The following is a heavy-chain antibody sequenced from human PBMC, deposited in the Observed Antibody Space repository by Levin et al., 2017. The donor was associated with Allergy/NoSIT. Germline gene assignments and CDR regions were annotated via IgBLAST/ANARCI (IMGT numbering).Heavy chain of an antibody. CDR1: GFTVSNYY. V-gene: IGHV3-66*01. CDR2: VYSGDGT. CDR3: AREGGRYCSGGMCYSSSFGY. Sequence: GGSLRLSCAASGFTVSNYYMSWVRQAPGKGLEWVSVVYSGDGTSYADSVKGRFTISRDNSKNTLYLQMNSLRADDTAVYYCAREGGRYCSGGMCYSSSFGYWGQGTLVTVSS. J-gene: IGHJ4*02. D-gene: IGHD2-15*01.